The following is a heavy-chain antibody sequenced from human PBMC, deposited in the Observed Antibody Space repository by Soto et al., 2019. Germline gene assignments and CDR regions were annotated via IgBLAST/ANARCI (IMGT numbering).Heavy chain of an antibody. V-gene: IGHV1-69*02. CDR1: GGTFSTST. D-gene: IGHD6-13*01. Sequence: QVQLVQSGAEVKKPGSSVKVSCKASGGTFSTSTISWVRQAPGQGLEWMGKIIPILDIANYAQKFQGRVSITADRSTSTAYMELTSLRSEDTAMYYCARGVAAVFPYVFDSWGQGALVTVSS. CDR2: IIPILDIA. CDR3: ARGVAAVFPYVFDS. J-gene: IGHJ4*02.